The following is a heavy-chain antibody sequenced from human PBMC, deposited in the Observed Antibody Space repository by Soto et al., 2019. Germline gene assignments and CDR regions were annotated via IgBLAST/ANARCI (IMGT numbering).Heavy chain of an antibody. CDR2: IYYSGST. D-gene: IGHD2-15*01. CDR1: GGSISSGGYY. Sequence: QVQLQESGPGLVKPSQTLSLTCTVSGGSISSGGYYWSWIRQHPGKGLEWIGYIYYSGSTYYNPSLKSRVSISVDTSKNQFSLKLSSVTAADTAVYYCARAVVVVAATPYFDYWGQGTLVTVSS. CDR3: ARAVVVVAATPYFDY. J-gene: IGHJ4*02. V-gene: IGHV4-31*03.